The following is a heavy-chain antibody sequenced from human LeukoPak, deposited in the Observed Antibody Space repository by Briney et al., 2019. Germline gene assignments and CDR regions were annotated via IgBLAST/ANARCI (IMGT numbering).Heavy chain of an antibody. CDR1: GYTLTSYD. Sequence: ASVKVSCKASGYTLTSYDINWVRQATGQGLEWMGWMNPNSGNTGYAQKFQGRVTITRNTSISTAYMELSSLRSEDTAVYYCARVGWRSSGWYFLYWGQGTLVTVSS. D-gene: IGHD6-19*01. CDR2: MNPNSGNT. V-gene: IGHV1-8*03. CDR3: ARVGWRSSGWYFLY. J-gene: IGHJ4*02.